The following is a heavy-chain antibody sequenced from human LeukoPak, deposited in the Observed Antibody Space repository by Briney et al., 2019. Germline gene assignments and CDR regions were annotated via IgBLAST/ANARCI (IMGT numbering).Heavy chain of an antibody. J-gene: IGHJ4*02. CDR3: ARSSYGTPYYFDY. V-gene: IGHV3-21*01. CDR1: GFTFSPYT. D-gene: IGHD1-26*01. CDR2: ITGSDTSI. Sequence: PGGSLRLSCAASGFTFSPYTTNRGRQAPGKGLEWVSSITGSDTSIYYTDSVKGRFTISRDNAKNSLYLQMNSLRADDTAVYYCARSSYGTPYYFDYWGQGTLVTVSS.